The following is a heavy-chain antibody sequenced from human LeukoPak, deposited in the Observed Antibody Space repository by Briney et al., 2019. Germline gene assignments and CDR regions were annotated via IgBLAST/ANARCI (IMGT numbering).Heavy chain of an antibody. V-gene: IGHV3-21*01. CDR3: ARDLRVSSSSFGY. Sequence: GGSLRLSCAASGFTFSSYSMNWVRQAPGKGLEWVSSISSSSSYIYYADSVKGRFTISRDNAKNSLYLQMNSLSAEDTAVYYCARDLRVSSSSFGYWGQGTLVTVSS. J-gene: IGHJ4*02. CDR1: GFTFSSYS. CDR2: ISSSSSYI. D-gene: IGHD6-6*01.